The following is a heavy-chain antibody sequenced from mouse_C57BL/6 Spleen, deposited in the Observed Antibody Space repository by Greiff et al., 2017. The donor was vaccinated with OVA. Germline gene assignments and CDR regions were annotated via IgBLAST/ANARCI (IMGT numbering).Heavy chain of an antibody. V-gene: IGHV14-4*01. CDR2: IDPENGGT. CDR3: TTSSYDYDGGHFDY. CDR1: GFNITDDY. J-gene: IGHJ2*01. Sequence: EVQLQQSGAELVRPGASVKLSCTASGFNITDDYMHWVKQRPEQGLEWIGWIDPENGGTEYASKFKGKATITADTSSNTAYLQLSSLTAEDTAVYYCTTSSYDYDGGHFDYWGQGTTLTVSS. D-gene: IGHD2-4*01.